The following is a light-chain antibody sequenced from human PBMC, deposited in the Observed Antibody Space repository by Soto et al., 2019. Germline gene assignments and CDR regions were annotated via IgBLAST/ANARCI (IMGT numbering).Light chain of an antibody. CDR3: MQALQTPYT. J-gene: IGKJ2*01. Sequence: DIVMTQSPLSLPVTPGEPASISCRSSQSLLHSNGYNYLDWYLQKPGQSPQLLIYLGSNRASGVHDRCSGSGSGTDFTLKSSREEAEDVGVYYCMQALQTPYTFGQGTKLEIK. V-gene: IGKV2-28*01. CDR1: QSLLHSNGYNY. CDR2: LGS.